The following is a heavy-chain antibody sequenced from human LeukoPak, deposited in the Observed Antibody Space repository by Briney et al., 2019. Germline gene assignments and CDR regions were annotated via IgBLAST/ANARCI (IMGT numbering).Heavy chain of an antibody. CDR2: IWYDGSNK. V-gene: IGHV3-30*02. CDR1: GFTFSSYG. J-gene: IGHJ4*02. Sequence: GGSLRLSCAASGFTFSSYGMHWVRQAPGKGLEWVAVIWYDGSNKYYADSVKGRFTISRDNSKNTLYLQMNSLRAEDTAVYYCATLYDILTGYPSRVDYWGQGTLVTVSS. D-gene: IGHD3-9*01. CDR3: ATLYDILTGYPSRVDY.